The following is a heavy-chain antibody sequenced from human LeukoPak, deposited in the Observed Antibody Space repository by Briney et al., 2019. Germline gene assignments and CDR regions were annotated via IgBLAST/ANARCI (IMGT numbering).Heavy chain of an antibody. CDR1: GDSISSYY. CDR2: MYHDGDT. D-gene: IGHD3-10*01. CDR3: ARGGVAPSGGPFFDY. Sequence: PSETLSLTCTVSGDSISSYYWSWIRQPPGKGLEWIGYMYHDGDTYYNPSLKGRVTISVDRSKNQFSLKVSSVTAADTAVYYCARGGVAPSGGPFFDYWGQGTLVTVSS. V-gene: IGHV4-59*12. J-gene: IGHJ4*02.